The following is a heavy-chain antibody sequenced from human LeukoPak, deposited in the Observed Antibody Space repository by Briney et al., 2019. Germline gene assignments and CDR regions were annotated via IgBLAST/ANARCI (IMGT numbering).Heavy chain of an antibody. V-gene: IGHV4-39*01. Sequence: PSETLSLTCTVSGGSISSSSYYWGWIRQPPGKGLEWIGSIYYSGSTYYNPPLKSRVTISVDTSKNQSSLKLSSVTAADTAVYYCARHQRNWPFDYWGQGTLVTVSS. CDR1: GGSISSSSYY. CDR2: IYYSGST. CDR3: ARHQRNWPFDY. J-gene: IGHJ4*02. D-gene: IGHD1-1*01.